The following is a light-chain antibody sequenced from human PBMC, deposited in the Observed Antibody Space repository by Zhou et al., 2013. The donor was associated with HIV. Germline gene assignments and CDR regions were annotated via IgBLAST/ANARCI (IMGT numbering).Light chain of an antibody. V-gene: IGKV2-28*01. CDR3: MQALHTFT. Sequence: DVVMTQSPLSLSVSPGEPASISCRSSESLLYNGHNHLDWYLQKPGQSPQLLIYLASNRATGVPGRFSGSVSGTDFTLTISRVEAEDVGVYFCMQALHTFTFGGGPRWRSN. CDR2: LAS. CDR1: ESLLYNGHNH. J-gene: IGKJ4*01.